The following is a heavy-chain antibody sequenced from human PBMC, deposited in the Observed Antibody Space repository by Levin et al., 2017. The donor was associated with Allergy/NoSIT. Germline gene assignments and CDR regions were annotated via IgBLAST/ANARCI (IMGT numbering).Heavy chain of an antibody. Sequence: GESLKISCKTSGFTFVNYGIIWVRQAPGQGLEWMGWNSAYNGETNYAQNLQGRVTMTTDTSTTTAYMELRSLTSDDTAVYYCARSYGGNSADLGYWGQGTPVTVSS. CDR2: NSAYNGET. D-gene: IGHD4-23*01. V-gene: IGHV1-18*01. CDR1: GFTFVNYG. CDR3: ARSYGGNSADLGY. J-gene: IGHJ4*02.